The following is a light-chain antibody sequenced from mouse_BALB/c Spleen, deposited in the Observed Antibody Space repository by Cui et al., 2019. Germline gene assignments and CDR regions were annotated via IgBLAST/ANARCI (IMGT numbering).Light chain of an antibody. V-gene: IGKV4-68*01. CDR3: QQWSSNPLT. CDR2: LTS. CDR1: SSISY. J-gene: IGKJ5*01. Sequence: IVHTQSPVPMSASPGEKVTMTCGASSSISYMYWYQQKPSSTPKPLIYLTSNLASGVPARFSGSGSGSSYSLTISSMEAEDAATYYCQQWSSNPLTFGAGTKLELK.